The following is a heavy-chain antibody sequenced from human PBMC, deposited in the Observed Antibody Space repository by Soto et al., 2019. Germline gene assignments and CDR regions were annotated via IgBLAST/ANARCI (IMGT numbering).Heavy chain of an antibody. CDR1: AVNFNPAN. J-gene: IGHJ6*02. D-gene: IGHD6-13*01. CDR3: ARAGGIAGRHFYGMDV. Sequence: GWSLGLSCAASAVNFNPANIVCVRQAPGKGMGWVGRSRNKANNYATGCAASVKGRFTISRGDSKTSRYLQMNSLKTGDTAVYYRARAGGIAGRHFYGMDVWGQGTTSTVSS. CDR2: SRNKANNYAT. V-gene: IGHV3-72*01.